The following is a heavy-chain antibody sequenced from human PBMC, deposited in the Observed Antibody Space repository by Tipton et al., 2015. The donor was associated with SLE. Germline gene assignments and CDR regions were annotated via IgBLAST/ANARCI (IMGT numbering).Heavy chain of an antibody. Sequence: TLSLTCAVYGGSFSGYYWSWIRQPPGKGLEWIGSIYYSGSTYYNPSLKSRVTISVGTSKNQFSLKLSSVTAADTAVYYCARGAKGSGGSCFFDYWGQGTLVTVSS. CDR3: ARGAKGSGGSCFFDY. V-gene: IGHV4-34*09. CDR1: GGSFSGYY. J-gene: IGHJ4*02. CDR2: IYYSGST. D-gene: IGHD2-15*01.